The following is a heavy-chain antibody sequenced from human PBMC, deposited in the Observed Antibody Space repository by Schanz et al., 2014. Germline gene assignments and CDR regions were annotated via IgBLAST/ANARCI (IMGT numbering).Heavy chain of an antibody. CDR3: ARDVGRPGHFWYFDL. J-gene: IGHJ2*01. CDR2: TNPNGGA. CDR1: GYVFTAYY. Sequence: QVQLVQSWAEVKGPGASVKVSCKASGYVFTAYYMHWVRQAPGQGLEWMGVTNPNGGAEFAQKFQGRISMTRDTSTTTFYMELSSLTSDDTAVYFCARDVGRPGHFWYFDLWGRGTLVTVSS. V-gene: IGHV1-2*02. D-gene: IGHD1-1*01.